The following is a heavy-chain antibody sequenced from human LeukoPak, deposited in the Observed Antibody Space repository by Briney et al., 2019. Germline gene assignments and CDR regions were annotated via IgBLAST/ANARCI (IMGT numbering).Heavy chain of an antibody. J-gene: IGHJ4*02. D-gene: IGHD3-10*01. CDR2: LYSGGNT. CDR3: ARAPTSGSGNLLFDS. Sequence: PGGSLRLSCAASGLTVSTNYVNWVRQAPGKGLGWVSVLYSGGNTYYADSVKGRFTISRDNSKNTLYLQMNSLRAEDTAVYYCARAPTSGSGNLLFDSWGQGTLVTVSS. V-gene: IGHV3-53*01. CDR1: GLTVSTNY.